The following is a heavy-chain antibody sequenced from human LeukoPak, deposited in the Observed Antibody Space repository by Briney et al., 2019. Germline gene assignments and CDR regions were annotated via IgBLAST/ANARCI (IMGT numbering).Heavy chain of an antibody. CDR3: ARDLTLGGNDAFDI. CDR1: GLTFSSYG. V-gene: IGHV3-74*01. CDR2: INSDGSST. Sequence: GGSLRLSCAASGLTFSSYGMHWVRQAPGKGLVWVSRINSDGSSTSYADSVKGRFTISRDNAKNTLYLQMNSLRAEDTAVYYCARDLTLGGNDAFDIWGQGTMVTVSS. D-gene: IGHD2-15*01. J-gene: IGHJ3*02.